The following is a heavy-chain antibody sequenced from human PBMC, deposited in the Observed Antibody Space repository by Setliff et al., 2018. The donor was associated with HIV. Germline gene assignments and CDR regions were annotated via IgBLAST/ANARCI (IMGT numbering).Heavy chain of an antibody. J-gene: IGHJ4*02. D-gene: IGHD3-22*01. V-gene: IGHV7-4-1*02. Sequence: ASVKVSCKASGYTFTSYAMNWVRQAPGQGLEWMGWINSNTGNPTYAQGFAGRFVFSSDTSVSTAYLQISSLKAEDTAVYYCARGTTYYYDRSGSDFDYWGQGTLVTVSS. CDR2: INSNTGNP. CDR3: ARGTTYYYDRSGSDFDY. CDR1: GYTFTSYA.